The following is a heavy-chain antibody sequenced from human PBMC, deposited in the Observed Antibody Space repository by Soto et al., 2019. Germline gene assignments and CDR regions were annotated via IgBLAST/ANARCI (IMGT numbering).Heavy chain of an antibody. D-gene: IGHD3-22*01. V-gene: IGHV4-39*01. J-gene: IGHJ6*02. CDR3: ARRLYYDSSGFEGGGMDV. Sequence: PSETLSLTCTVSGGSISSSSYYWGWIRQPPGKGLEWIGSIYYSGSTYYNPSLKSQVTISVDTSKKQFSMKLSSVTAADTAVYYCARRLYYDSSGFEGGGMDVWGQGTTVT. CDR1: GGSISSSSYY. CDR2: IYYSGST.